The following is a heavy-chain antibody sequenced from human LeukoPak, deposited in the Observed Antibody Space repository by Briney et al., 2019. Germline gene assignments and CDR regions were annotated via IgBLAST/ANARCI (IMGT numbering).Heavy chain of an antibody. Sequence: SETLSLTCTVSGGSISSYYWSWIRQPPGKGLEWIGYIYYSGSTNYNPSLKSRVTISVDTSKNQFSLKLSSVTAADTAVYYCAGGSKDSSSSRYWGQGTLVTVSS. D-gene: IGHD6-6*01. J-gene: IGHJ4*02. CDR1: GGSISSYY. CDR2: IYYSGST. V-gene: IGHV4-59*01. CDR3: AGGSKDSSSSRY.